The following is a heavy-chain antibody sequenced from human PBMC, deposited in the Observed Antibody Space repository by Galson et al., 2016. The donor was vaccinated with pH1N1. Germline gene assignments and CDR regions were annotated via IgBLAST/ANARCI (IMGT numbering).Heavy chain of an antibody. J-gene: IGHJ3*02. D-gene: IGHD4-17*01. CDR1: GSRFSSSW. CDR3: ARQNDYGDYRGDAFDI. Sequence: QSGAEVKKPGESLKISCKGSGSRFSSSWIGWVRQMPGKGLEWMGIIHLGGSHIRYSPSFQGQVTISADKSINIVSLQWSSLKASDTATYYCARQNDYGDYRGDAFDIWGQGTMVTVSS. V-gene: IGHV5-51*01. CDR2: IHLGGSHI.